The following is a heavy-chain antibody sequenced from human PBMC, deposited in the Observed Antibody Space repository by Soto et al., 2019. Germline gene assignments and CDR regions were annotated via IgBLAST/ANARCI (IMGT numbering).Heavy chain of an antibody. CDR1: GFTFSTYG. J-gene: IGHJ6*02. D-gene: IGHD1-26*01. Sequence: PGGSLRLSCAASGFTFSTYGMHWVRQAPGKGLEWVALILYDGSKKYFADSVKGRFTISRDNSKNTLYLQMNSLRAEDTALYYCAKDLYRGEVGAINYFHYGSDVWGQGTTVTVS. CDR2: ILYDGSKK. V-gene: IGHV3-30*18. CDR3: AKDLYRGEVGAINYFHYGSDV.